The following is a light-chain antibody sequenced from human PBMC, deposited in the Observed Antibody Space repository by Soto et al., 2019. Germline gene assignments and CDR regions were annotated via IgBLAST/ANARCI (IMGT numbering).Light chain of an antibody. J-gene: IGLJ1*01. Sequence: SYDLTQPHSVSVAPGQTARSTCGGNNIESKSVHWYQQRPGQAPVLVLYDDGNRPSGIPERLSGSNSGSTATLTISSVEASDEADYFCQVWDISSDQYLFGPGTKVTVL. CDR3: QVWDISSDQYL. CDR1: NIESKS. V-gene: IGLV3-21*02. CDR2: DDG.